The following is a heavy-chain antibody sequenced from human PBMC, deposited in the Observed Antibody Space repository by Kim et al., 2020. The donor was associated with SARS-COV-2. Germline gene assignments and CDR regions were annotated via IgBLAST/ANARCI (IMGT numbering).Heavy chain of an antibody. CDR3: ARDQWD. Sequence: YIGGSTYAASTEKGRLPMSKDTTKNTLYLQMNSLRAEDTAVYYCARDQWDWGQGTLVTVSS. J-gene: IGHJ4*02. V-gene: IGHV3-66*01. D-gene: IGHD1-26*01. CDR2: YIGGST.